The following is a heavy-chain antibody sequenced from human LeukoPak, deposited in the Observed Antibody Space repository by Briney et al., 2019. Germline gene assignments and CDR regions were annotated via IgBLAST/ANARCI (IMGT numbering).Heavy chain of an antibody. D-gene: IGHD1/OR15-1a*01. CDR3: ARGTMEQGWRAYYYYYYMDV. CDR1: GGSVSSGSYY. J-gene: IGHJ6*03. V-gene: IGHV4-61*01. CDR2: IYYSGST. Sequence: SETLSLTCTVSGGSVSSGSYYWSWIRQPPGKGLEWIGYIYYSGSTNYNPSLKSRVTISVDTSKNQFSLKLSSVTAADTAVYYCARGTMEQGWRAYYYYYYMDVWGKGTTVTVSS.